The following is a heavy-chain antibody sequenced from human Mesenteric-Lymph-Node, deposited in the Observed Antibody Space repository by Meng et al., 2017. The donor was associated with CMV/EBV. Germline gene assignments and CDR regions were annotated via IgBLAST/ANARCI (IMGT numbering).Heavy chain of an antibody. CDR1: GGSISSSDYY. J-gene: IGHJ2*01. CDR3: ASPPRDGYNYWYFDL. D-gene: IGHD5-24*01. CDR2: IFSNGSS. Sequence: SETLSPTCTVPGGSISSSDYYWGWIRQPPGKGLKWIGSIFSNGSSYYTPSLKSRVTISVDTSKNQFSLKLSSVTAADTAIYYCASPPRDGYNYWYFDLWGRGTPVTVSS. V-gene: IGHV4-39*01.